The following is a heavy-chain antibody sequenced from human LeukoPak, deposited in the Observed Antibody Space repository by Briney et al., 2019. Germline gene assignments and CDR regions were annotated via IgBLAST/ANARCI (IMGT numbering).Heavy chain of an antibody. CDR3: ARVSRRDGYNSEDY. CDR2: INHSGST. Sequence: SETLSLTCAVYGGSFSGYYWSWIRQPPGKGLEWIGEINHSGSTNYNPSLKSRVTMSVDTSKNQFSLKVNSMTAADTAVYYCARVSRRDGYNSEDYWGRGTLVTVSS. V-gene: IGHV4-34*01. CDR1: GGSFSGYY. D-gene: IGHD5-24*01. J-gene: IGHJ4*02.